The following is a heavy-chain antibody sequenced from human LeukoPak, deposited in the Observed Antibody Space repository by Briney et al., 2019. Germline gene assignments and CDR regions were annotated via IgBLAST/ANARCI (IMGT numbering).Heavy chain of an antibody. J-gene: IGHJ4*02. CDR3: ARAIAAAGPWDY. Sequence: GGSLRLSCAASGFTFSRHWMNWLRLAPGKGLQWVASIKQDGTETYHVDSVKGRFTISRDDAKNSLSLQMNSLRADDTAVYYCARAIAAAGPWDYWGQGTLVTVSS. V-gene: IGHV3-7*03. D-gene: IGHD6-13*01. CDR2: IKQDGTET. CDR1: GFTFSRHW.